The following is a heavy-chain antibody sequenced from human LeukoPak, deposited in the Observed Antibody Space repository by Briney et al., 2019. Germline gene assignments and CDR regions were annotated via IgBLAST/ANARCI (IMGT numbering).Heavy chain of an antibody. Sequence: GESLKISCKGGGDNFNNYWIVWVRQMPGKGLEWMGVIYLDDSETKYSPSFQGQVTISADKSISTAYLQWSSLKASDTAIYYCARRADATMVGLAFDIWGQGTMVTVSS. D-gene: IGHD5-18*01. CDR2: IYLDDSET. V-gene: IGHV5-51*01. CDR3: ARRADATMVGLAFDI. J-gene: IGHJ3*02. CDR1: GDNFNNYW.